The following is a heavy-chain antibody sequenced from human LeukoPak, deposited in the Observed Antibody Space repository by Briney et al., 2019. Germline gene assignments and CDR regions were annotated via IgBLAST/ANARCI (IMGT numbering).Heavy chain of an antibody. CDR1: GFTFVDYG. V-gene: IGHV3-20*04. Sequence: GGSLRLSCAASGFTFVDYGMSWVGQAQGKGLGWGSGFNWNGVSTGYADSWKGGFPISRTNAKNSRNLQLKSLRAEDTALYYCARSTVTPYYYYYMDVWRKGTTVTVSS. CDR3: ARSTVTPYYYYYMDV. CDR2: FNWNGVST. D-gene: IGHD4-11*01. J-gene: IGHJ6*03.